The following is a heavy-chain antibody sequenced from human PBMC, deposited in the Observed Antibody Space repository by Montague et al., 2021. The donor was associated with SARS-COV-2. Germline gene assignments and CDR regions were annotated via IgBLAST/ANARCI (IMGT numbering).Heavy chain of an antibody. Sequence: SETLSLTCTVSGDSISRNSYYWGWIRQPPGKGLEWIGSMPYSGSTYHNPSLKSRVSISVDTSKNHFSLKLSSMTAADTAVYYCAKSAWHNWYFDIWGRGTLVTVSS. V-gene: IGHV4-39*02. CDR2: MPYSGST. J-gene: IGHJ2*01. D-gene: IGHD2/OR15-2a*01. CDR1: GDSISRNSYY. CDR3: AKSAWHNWYFDI.